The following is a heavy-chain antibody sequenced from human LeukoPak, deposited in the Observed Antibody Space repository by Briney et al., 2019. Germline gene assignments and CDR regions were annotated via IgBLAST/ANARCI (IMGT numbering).Heavy chain of an antibody. CDR1: GGSFSGYY. D-gene: IGHD1-14*01. Sequence: SETLSLTCAVYGGSFSGYYWSWIRQPPGKGLEWIGEINHSGSTYYNPSLKSRVTISVDTSKNQFSLKLSSVAAADTAVYYCARDGNHQEPPNYYYYYMDVWGKGTTVTISS. CDR3: ARDGNHQEPPNYYYYYMDV. V-gene: IGHV4-34*01. CDR2: INHSGST. J-gene: IGHJ6*03.